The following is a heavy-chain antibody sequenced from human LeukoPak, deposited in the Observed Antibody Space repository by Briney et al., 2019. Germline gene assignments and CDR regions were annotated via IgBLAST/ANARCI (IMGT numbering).Heavy chain of an antibody. CDR1: GGSISSSHW. CDR2: IHHSGSA. D-gene: IGHD4-17*01. V-gene: IGHV4-4*02. Sequence: NSSETLSLTCAVSGGSISSSHWWSWVRQPPGQGLEWIGEIHHSGSANYNPSLKSRVTISVDKSKNQFSLKLSSVTAADTAVYYCARSSTVTTVYFDYWGQGTLVTVSS. CDR3: ARSSTVTTVYFDY. J-gene: IGHJ4*02.